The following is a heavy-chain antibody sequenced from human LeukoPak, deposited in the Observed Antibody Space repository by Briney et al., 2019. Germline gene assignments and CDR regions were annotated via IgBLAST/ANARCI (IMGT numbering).Heavy chain of an antibody. Sequence: SGTLSLTCAVYGGSFSGYYWGWIRQPPGKGLEWIGEINHSGSTNYNPSLKSRVTISVDTSKNQFSLKLSSVTAADTAVYYCARTGWGLRPWKIYTYYFDYWGQGTLVTVSS. CDR2: INHSGST. CDR1: GGSFSGYY. D-gene: IGHD2-21*02. V-gene: IGHV4-34*01. CDR3: ARTGWGLRPWKIYTYYFDY. J-gene: IGHJ4*02.